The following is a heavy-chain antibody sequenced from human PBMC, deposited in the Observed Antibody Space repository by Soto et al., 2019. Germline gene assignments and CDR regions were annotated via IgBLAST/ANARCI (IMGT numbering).Heavy chain of an antibody. J-gene: IGHJ2*01. D-gene: IGHD4-17*01. CDR2: IYYSGST. V-gene: IGHV4-59*01. Sequence: SETLSLTCTVSGGSISSYYWSWIRQPPGKGLEWIGYIYYSGSTNYNPSLKSRVTISVDTSKNQFSLKLSSVTAADTAVYYCARHPRDYGDYGSWYFDLWGRGTLVTVSS. CDR1: GGSISSYY. CDR3: ARHPRDYGDYGSWYFDL.